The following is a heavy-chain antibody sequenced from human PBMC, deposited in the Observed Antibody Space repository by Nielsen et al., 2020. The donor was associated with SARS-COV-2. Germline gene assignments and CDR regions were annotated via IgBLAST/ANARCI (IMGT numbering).Heavy chain of an antibody. CDR3: AKAGEGREGATLLAY. Sequence: GESLKISCAASGFTFSSYEMNWVRQAPGKGLEWVSYISSSGSTIYYADSVKGRFTISRDNAKNSLYLQMNSLRAEDTAVYYCAKAGEGREGATLLAYWGQGTLVTVSS. CDR2: ISSSGSTI. V-gene: IGHV3-48*03. CDR1: GFTFSSYE. J-gene: IGHJ4*02. D-gene: IGHD1-26*01.